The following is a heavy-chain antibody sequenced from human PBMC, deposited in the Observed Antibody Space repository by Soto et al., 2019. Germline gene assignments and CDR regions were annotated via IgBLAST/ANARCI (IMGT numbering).Heavy chain of an antibody. CDR1: GCSISSGGYS. D-gene: IGHD5-12*01. Sequence: SETLSLTCAVSGCSISSGGYSWSWIRQPPGKGLEWIGYIYHSGSTYYNPSLKSRVTISVDRSKNQFSLKLSPVTAADTAVYYCAAGGGLPRYYWGQGTLVTVS. CDR3: AAGGGLPRYY. J-gene: IGHJ4*02. V-gene: IGHV4-30-2*01. CDR2: IYHSGST.